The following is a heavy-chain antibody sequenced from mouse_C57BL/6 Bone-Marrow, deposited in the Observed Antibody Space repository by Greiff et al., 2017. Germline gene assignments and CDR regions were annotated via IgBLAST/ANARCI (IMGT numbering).Heavy chain of an antibody. D-gene: IGHD1-1*02. V-gene: IGHV14-4*01. J-gene: IGHJ2*01. CDR2: IDPENGDT. CDR1: GFNIKDDY. Sequence: EVQLQQSGAELVRPGASVKLSCTASGFNIKDDYMHWVKQRPEQGLEWIGWIDPENGDTEYASKFQGKATITADTSSNTAYLQLSSLTSEDTAVYYCTTNGYLDYWGQGTTLTVSS. CDR3: TTNGYLDY.